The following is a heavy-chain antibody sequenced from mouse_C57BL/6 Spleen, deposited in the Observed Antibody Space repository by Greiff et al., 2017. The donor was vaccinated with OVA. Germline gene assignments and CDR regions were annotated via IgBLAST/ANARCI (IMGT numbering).Heavy chain of an antibody. V-gene: IGHV1-22*01. CDR1: GYTFTDYN. CDR2: INPNNGGP. Sequence: VQLKQSGPELVKPGASVKMSCKASGYTFTDYNMHWVKQSHGKSLEWIGYINPNNGGPSYNQKLKGKAPLPVNSASSTAYMVLRSLTSEDSAVYYCARGDVSWFAYWGQGTLVTVSA. CDR3: ARGDVSWFAY. J-gene: IGHJ3*01.